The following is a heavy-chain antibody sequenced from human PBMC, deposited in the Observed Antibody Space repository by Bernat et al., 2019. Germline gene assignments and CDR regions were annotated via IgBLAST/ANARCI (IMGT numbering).Heavy chain of an antibody. D-gene: IGHD3-22*01. J-gene: IGHJ4*02. CDR2: ISSSSSTI. Sequence: EVQLVESGGGLVQPGGSLRLSCAASGFTFSSYSMNWVRQAPGKGLEWVSYISSSSSTIYYADSVKGRFTISRDNAKNSLYLQMNSLRAEDTAVYYCARDTKKYYYDSSGYFDYWGQGTLVTVSS. CDR3: ARDTKKYYYDSSGYFDY. CDR1: GFTFSSYS. V-gene: IGHV3-48*01.